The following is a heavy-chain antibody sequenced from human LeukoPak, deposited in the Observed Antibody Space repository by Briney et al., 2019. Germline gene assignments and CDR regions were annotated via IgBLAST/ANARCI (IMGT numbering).Heavy chain of an antibody. Sequence: PSETLSLTCAVYGGSFSGYYGSWIRQPPGKGREWMGEINHSGSTNYNPSLKSRVTISVDTSKNQFYLKLSSVTAADTAVYYCARGAYDYDDYWGQGTLVTVSS. V-gene: IGHV4-34*01. J-gene: IGHJ4*02. D-gene: IGHD4-17*01. CDR3: ARGAYDYDDY. CDR2: INHSGST. CDR1: GGSFSGYY.